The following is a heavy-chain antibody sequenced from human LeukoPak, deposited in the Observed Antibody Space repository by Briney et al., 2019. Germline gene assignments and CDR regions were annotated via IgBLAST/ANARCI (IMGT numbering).Heavy chain of an antibody. CDR2: IYHSGST. J-gene: IGHJ4*02. D-gene: IGHD4-17*01. CDR3: AREYGDLDY. CDR1: GGSISSGGYS. Sequence: SETLSLTCAVSGGSISSGGYSWSWIRQPPGKGLEWIGYIYHSGSTYYSPSLKSRVTISVDRSKNQFSLKLSSVTAADTAVYYCAREYGDLDYWGRGTLVTVSS. V-gene: IGHV4-30-2*01.